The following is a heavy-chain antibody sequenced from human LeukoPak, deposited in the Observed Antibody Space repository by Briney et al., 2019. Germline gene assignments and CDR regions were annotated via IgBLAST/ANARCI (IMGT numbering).Heavy chain of an antibody. CDR2: INPNSGGT. J-gene: IGHJ4*02. CDR1: GYTFTGYY. V-gene: IGHV1-2*02. CDR3: ASFYTRTPWGDY. D-gene: IGHD3-16*01. Sequence: ASAKVSCKASGYTFTGYYMHWVRQAPGQGLEWMGWINPNSGGTNYAQKFQGRVTMTRDTSISTAYMELSRLRSDDTAVYYCASFYTRTPWGDYWGQGTLVTVSS.